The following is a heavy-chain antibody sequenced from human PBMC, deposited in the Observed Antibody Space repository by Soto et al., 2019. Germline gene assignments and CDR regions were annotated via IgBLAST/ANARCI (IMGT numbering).Heavy chain of an antibody. V-gene: IGHV1-69*13. CDR3: TRDVYGSTTSGYYYYAMDG. CDR2: IIPFFKAT. CDR1: GGTFSSHA. D-gene: IGHD2-2*01. J-gene: IGHJ6*02. Sequence: ASVKVSCKASGGTFSSHAISWVRQAPGQALEWMGGIIPFFKATNYAQKFQVRVTITADDSTSTAYMDLYSLRSEETAVYYGTRDVYGSTTSGYYYYAMDGWGQGTTVTVSS.